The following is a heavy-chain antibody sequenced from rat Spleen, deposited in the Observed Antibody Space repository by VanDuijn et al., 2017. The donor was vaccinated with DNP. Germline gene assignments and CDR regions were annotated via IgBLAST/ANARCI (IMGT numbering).Heavy chain of an antibody. CDR3: ARHEEQPWFAY. V-gene: IGHV5-17*01. CDR1: GFTFSDYA. J-gene: IGHJ3*01. D-gene: IGHD1-5*01. Sequence: EVLLVETGGGLLQPGRSLKLSCAASGFTFSDYAMVWVRQAPKKGLEWVATISYDGFRTYHRDSVKGRFTISRDNSKSTLYLQMDSLRSEDTATYYCARHEEQPWFAYWGQGTLVTVSS. CDR2: ISYDGFRT.